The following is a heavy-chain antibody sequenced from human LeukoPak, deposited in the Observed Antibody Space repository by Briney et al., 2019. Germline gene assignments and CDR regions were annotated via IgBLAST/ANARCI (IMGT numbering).Heavy chain of an antibody. CDR1: GFTFSSYA. D-gene: IGHD3-22*01. J-gene: IGHJ4*02. CDR2: ISYDGSNK. V-gene: IGHV3-30-3*01. Sequence: PGGSLRLSGAASGFTFSSYAMHWVRQAPGKGLEWVAVISYDGSNKYYADSVKGRFIISRDNSKNTLYLQMNSLRAEDTAVYYCARDSSGPGGYWGQGTLVTVSS. CDR3: ARDSSGPGGY.